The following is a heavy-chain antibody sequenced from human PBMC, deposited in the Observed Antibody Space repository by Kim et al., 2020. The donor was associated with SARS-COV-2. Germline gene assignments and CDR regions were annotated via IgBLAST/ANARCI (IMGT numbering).Heavy chain of an antibody. CDR2: IYPGDSDT. Sequence: GESLKISCKGSGYSFTSYWIGWVRQMPGKGLEWMGIIYPGDSDTRYSPSFQGQVTISADKSISTAYLQWSSLKASDTAMYYCASSPMATIYYYGMDVWGQGTTVTVSS. V-gene: IGHV5-51*01. D-gene: IGHD5-12*01. CDR1: GYSFTSYW. J-gene: IGHJ6*02. CDR3: ASSPMATIYYYGMDV.